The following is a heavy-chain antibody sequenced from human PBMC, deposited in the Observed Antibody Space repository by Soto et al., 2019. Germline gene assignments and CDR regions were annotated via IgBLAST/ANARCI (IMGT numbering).Heavy chain of an antibody. J-gene: IGHJ5*02. Sequence: GASVKVSWKASGFSFTGYYIHWLRQAPGQGLEWMGWINAHSGGTEYAQKFQGRVTLTRDTSIATAYLTLTSLTSDDTALYYCAKDLTRHLPYWLAPWGQGTQVTVSS. D-gene: IGHD3-16*01. CDR3: AKDLTRHLPYWLAP. V-gene: IGHV1-2*02. CDR2: INAHSGGT. CDR1: GFSFTGYY.